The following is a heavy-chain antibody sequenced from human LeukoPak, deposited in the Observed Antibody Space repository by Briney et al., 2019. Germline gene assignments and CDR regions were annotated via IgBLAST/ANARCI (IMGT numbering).Heavy chain of an antibody. CDR3: AKTGLREIAFDI. D-gene: IGHD5-12*01. Sequence: GGSLRLSCAASGFTFSSYAMSWVRQAPGNGLEWVSAISGSGGSTYYADSVKGRFTISRDNSKNTLYLQMNSLRAEDTAVYYCAKTGLREIAFDIWGQGTMVTVSS. J-gene: IGHJ3*02. V-gene: IGHV3-23*01. CDR1: GFTFSSYA. CDR2: ISGSGGST.